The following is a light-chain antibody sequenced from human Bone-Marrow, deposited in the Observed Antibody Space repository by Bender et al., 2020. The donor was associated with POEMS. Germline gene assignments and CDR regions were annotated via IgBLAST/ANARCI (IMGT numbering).Light chain of an antibody. CDR1: VGASSV. J-gene: IGLJ3*02. CDR3: QSAASSSSPWV. CDR2: KDV. V-gene: IGLV3-25*03. Sequence: SHVLTQPPAVSVAPGQTASLSCGDNIVGASSVHWFQQKPGQAPVLVIYKDVERPSGIPERFAGSSSGTTVTLTISGVQAEDEADYYCQSAASSSSPWVFGGGTKLTVL.